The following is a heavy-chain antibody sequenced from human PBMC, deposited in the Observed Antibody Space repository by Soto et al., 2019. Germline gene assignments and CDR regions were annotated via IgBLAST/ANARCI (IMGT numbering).Heavy chain of an antibody. D-gene: IGHD3-3*01. J-gene: IGHJ3*02. CDR3: AREWLGNSGFWAFDI. CDR1: GGSISSGGYS. Sequence: SETLSLTCAVSGGSISSGGYSWSWIRQPPGKGLEWIGYIYHSGSTYYNPSLKSRVTISVDRSKNQFSLKLSSVTAADTAVYYCAREWLGNSGFWAFDIWGQGTMVTVSS. CDR2: IYHSGST. V-gene: IGHV4-30-2*01.